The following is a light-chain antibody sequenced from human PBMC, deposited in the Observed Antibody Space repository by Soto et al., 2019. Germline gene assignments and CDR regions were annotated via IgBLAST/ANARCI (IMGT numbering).Light chain of an antibody. J-gene: IGKJ4*01. CDR2: GAS. V-gene: IGKV1-39*01. CDR3: PQSHNTPLI. Sequence: DIQMTQSPSSMSESVGDRVIISCRARQSIRSYLNWYQQTTRKAPKLLIYGASSLQSGVPSRFSGSGSGTDFTLTISSRQPEDSATSDCPQSHNTPLIFGGGTKVEIK. CDR1: QSIRSY.